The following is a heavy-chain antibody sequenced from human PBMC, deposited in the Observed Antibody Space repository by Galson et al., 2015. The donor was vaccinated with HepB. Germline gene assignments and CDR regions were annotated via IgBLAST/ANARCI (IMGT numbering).Heavy chain of an antibody. D-gene: IGHD3-3*01. V-gene: IGHV1-2*06. Sequence: SVKVSCKASGYTFTGYYLHWVRQAPGQGLEWMGRINPNSGVTNYPQKFQGRVTMTRDTSIGTAFMDLSRLKSDDTAVYYCARERSPRVLRTVFDDWGQGTLVT. CDR2: INPNSGVT. CDR1: GYTFTGYY. CDR3: ARERSPRVLRTVFDD. J-gene: IGHJ4*02.